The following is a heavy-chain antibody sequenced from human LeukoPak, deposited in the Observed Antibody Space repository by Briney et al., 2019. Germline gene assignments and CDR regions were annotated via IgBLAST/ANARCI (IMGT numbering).Heavy chain of an antibody. V-gene: IGHV4-61*02. J-gene: IGHJ4*02. CDR2: IYTSGST. D-gene: IGHD4-17*01. CDR3: ARDNAGDYVGSSFDY. Sequence: PSETLSLTCTVSGGSISSSSYYWSWIRQPAGKGLEWIGRIYTSGSTNYNPSLKSRVTMSVDTSKNQFSLKLSSVTAADTAVYYCARDNAGDYVGSSFDYWGQGTLVTVSS. CDR1: GGSISSSSYY.